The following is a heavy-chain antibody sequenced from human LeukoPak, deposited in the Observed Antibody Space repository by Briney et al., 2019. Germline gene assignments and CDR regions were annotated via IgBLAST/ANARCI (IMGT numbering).Heavy chain of an antibody. Sequence: SQTLSLTCTVSGGSISSGSYYWSWIRQPAGKGLEWIGRIYTSGSTNYNPSLKSRVTISVDTSKNQFSLKLSSVTAADTAVYYCARDRSRIGSSWYAYFDYWGQGTLVTVSS. J-gene: IGHJ4*02. CDR1: GGSISSGSYY. CDR2: IYTSGST. V-gene: IGHV4-61*02. D-gene: IGHD6-13*01. CDR3: ARDRSRIGSSWYAYFDY.